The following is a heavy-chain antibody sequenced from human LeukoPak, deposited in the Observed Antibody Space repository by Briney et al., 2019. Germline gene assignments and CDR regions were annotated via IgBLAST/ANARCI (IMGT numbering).Heavy chain of an antibody. CDR3: GIGYSSSWYSNWFDP. V-gene: IGHV4-39*01. Sequence: SETLSLTCTVSGGSISSSSYYWGWIRQPPGKGLEWIGSIYYSGSTYYNPSLKSRVTISVDTSKNQFSLKLSSVTAADTAVYYCGIGYSSSWYSNWFDPWGQGTLITVSS. D-gene: IGHD6-13*01. CDR1: GGSISSSSYY. J-gene: IGHJ5*02. CDR2: IYYSGST.